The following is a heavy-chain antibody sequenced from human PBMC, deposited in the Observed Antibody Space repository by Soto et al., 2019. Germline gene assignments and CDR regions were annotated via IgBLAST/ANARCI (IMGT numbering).Heavy chain of an antibody. J-gene: IGHJ5*02. CDR3: AKFSYHDSSGYYFYWFDP. CDR1: GGSISSGGYY. V-gene: IGHV4-31*03. D-gene: IGHD3-22*01. Sequence: SETLSLTCTVSGGSISSGGYYWSWIRQHPGKGLEWIGYIYYSGSTYYNPSLKSRVIISVDTSKNQFSLKLNSVTAADTAVYYCAKFSYHDSSGYYFYWFDPWGQGTLVTVSS. CDR2: IYYSGST.